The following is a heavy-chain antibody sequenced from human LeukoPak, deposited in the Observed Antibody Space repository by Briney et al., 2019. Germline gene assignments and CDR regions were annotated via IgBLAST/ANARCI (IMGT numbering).Heavy chain of an antibody. V-gene: IGHV1-69*05. CDR1: GGTVSIYA. CDR2: IIPIFGTA. Sequence: ASVTVPFTASGGTVSIYAISWVRQAPGQGLEWMGGIIPIFGTANYAQKFQGRVTITTDESTSTAYMELSSLRSEGTAVYYCARGPNPPDLFDYWGQGTLVTVSS. J-gene: IGHJ4*02. CDR3: ARGPNPPDLFDY.